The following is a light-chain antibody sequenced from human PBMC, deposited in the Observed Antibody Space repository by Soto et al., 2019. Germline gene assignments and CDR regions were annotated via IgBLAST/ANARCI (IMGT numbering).Light chain of an antibody. CDR2: EVS. CDR3: QSYDSSLSGSRV. V-gene: IGLV2-18*02. CDR1: SSGIGSYNH. Sequence: QSALTQPPSVSGSPGQSVIISCTGTSSGIGSYNHVSWYQQPPGTAPKLIIYEVSSRPSGVPDRFSGSKSANTASLTISGLQAEDEADYYCQSYDSSLSGSRVFGTGTKLTVL. J-gene: IGLJ1*01.